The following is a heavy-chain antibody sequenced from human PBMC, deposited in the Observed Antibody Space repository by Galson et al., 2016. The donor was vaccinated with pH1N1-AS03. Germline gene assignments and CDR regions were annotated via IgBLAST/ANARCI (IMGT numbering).Heavy chain of an antibody. CDR2: INPNTGGT. CDR1: GYTFTDYY. D-gene: IGHD5-12*01. J-gene: IGHJ6*02. CDR3: ARDSGFHYFGLGV. Sequence: SVKVSCKASGYTFTDYYIHWVRQAPGQGLEWMGWINPNTGGTKYARKFQGRVIMSRDASITTAYLELTGLTSDDTAVFYCARDSGFHYFGLGVWGQGTAVTVS. V-gene: IGHV1-2*02.